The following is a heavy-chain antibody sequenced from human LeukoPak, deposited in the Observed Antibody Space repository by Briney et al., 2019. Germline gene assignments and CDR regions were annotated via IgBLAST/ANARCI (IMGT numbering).Heavy chain of an antibody. Sequence: GGSLRLSCAASGFTFSSYWMSWVRQAPGKGLEWVAVISYDGSNKYYADSVKGRFTISRDNSKNTLYLQMNSPRAEDTAVYYCAKDSFPYSSGCNYWGQGTPVTVSS. CDR2: ISYDGSNK. J-gene: IGHJ4*02. V-gene: IGHV3-30*18. D-gene: IGHD6-19*01. CDR3: AKDSFPYSSGCNY. CDR1: GFTFSSYW.